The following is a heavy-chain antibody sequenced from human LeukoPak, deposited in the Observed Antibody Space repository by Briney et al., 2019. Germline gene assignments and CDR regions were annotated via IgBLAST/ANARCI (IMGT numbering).Heavy chain of an antibody. J-gene: IGHJ5*02. CDR1: GGSLSSSNW. CDR2: IYESGAT. D-gene: IGHD6-13*01. V-gene: IGHV4-4*02. Sequence: SETLSLTCAVSGGSLSSSNWWSWIRQLPGKGLEWIREIYESGATNYNPSLKSRVTTSVDKSKNQFSLNLSSVTAADTAVYYCARRYSSSWSSWFDPWGQGTLVTVSS. CDR3: ARRYSSSWSSWFDP.